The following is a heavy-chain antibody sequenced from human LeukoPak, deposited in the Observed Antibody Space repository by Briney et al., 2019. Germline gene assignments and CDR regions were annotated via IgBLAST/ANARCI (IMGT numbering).Heavy chain of an antibody. CDR3: ARQKPTRSTVVTPFIAFDI. J-gene: IGHJ3*02. D-gene: IGHD4-23*01. Sequence: KCGESLKISCKGSGYSFTSYWIGWVRQMPGKGLEWMGIIYPGDSDTRYSPSFQGQVTISADKSISTAYLQWSSLKASDTAMYYCARQKPTRSTVVTPFIAFDIWGQGTMVTVSS. CDR2: IYPGDSDT. V-gene: IGHV5-51*01. CDR1: GYSFTSYW.